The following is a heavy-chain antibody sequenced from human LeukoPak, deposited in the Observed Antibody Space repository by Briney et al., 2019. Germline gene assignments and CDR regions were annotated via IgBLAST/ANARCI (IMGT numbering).Heavy chain of an antibody. CDR2: ISYDGSNK. V-gene: IGHV3-30*04. J-gene: IGHJ2*01. CDR1: GFTFSSYA. CDR3: AKDYCGGDCYSGWYFDL. D-gene: IGHD2-21*02. Sequence: SGGSLRLSCAASGFTFSSYAMHWVRQAPGKGLEWVAVISYDGSNKYYADSVKGRFTISRDNSKNTLYLQMNSLRAEDTALYYCAKDYCGGDCYSGWYFDLWGRGTLVTVSS.